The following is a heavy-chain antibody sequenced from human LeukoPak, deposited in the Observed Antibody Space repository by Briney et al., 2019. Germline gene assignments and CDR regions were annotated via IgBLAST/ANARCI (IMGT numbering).Heavy chain of an antibody. CDR3: AREGYYAFDI. Sequence: GGSLRLSCAASGFTVSSNYMSWVRQAPGKGLEWVSVIYSGGSTYYADSVKGRFTISRDNSENTLSLHMNSLRAEDTAMYYCAREGYYAFDIWGQGTMVTVSS. V-gene: IGHV3-66*02. CDR1: GFTVSSNY. CDR2: IYSGGST. D-gene: IGHD3-22*01. J-gene: IGHJ3*02.